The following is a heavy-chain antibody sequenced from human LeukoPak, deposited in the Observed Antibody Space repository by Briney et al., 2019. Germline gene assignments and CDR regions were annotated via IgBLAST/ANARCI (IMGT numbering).Heavy chain of an antibody. Sequence: SETLSLTCSVSGGSISSDSYYWGWIRQSPGKGLEWIGSIYYSGSTSYNPSLKSRVTISVDTSKNQFSLKLSSVTAADTAFYYCASPSLHGDIYDRWGQGTLVSVSS. D-gene: IGHD5-24*01. CDR1: GGSISSDSYY. J-gene: IGHJ5*02. CDR2: IYYSGST. CDR3: ASPSLHGDIYDR. V-gene: IGHV4-39*01.